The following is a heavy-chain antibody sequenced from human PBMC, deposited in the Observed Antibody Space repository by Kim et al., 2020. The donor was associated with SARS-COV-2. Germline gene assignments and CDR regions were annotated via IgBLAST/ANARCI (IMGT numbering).Heavy chain of an antibody. CDR2: GREK. J-gene: IGHJ4*02. Sequence: GREKYYVDSVRGRFTISRDNAKNSLYLQMNSLRTEDTAVYYCARARGTDYWGQGTLVTVSS. D-gene: IGHD3-16*01. CDR3: ARARGTDY. V-gene: IGHV3-7*04.